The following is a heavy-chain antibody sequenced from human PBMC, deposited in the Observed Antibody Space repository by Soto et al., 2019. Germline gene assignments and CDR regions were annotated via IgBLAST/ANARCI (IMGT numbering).Heavy chain of an antibody. CDR2: MSHSGGT. V-gene: IGHV4-34*01. Sequence: QVQLQQWGAGLLKPSETLSLTCAVFGGSVNSGNYYWSWIRQPPGKGLEWIGEMSHSGGTHFNPSLKGRVTISVDTSKNPFSLKMSSVTSADTALYYCARVERGTATTVVDAFDIWGPWTMVPVSS. J-gene: IGHJ3*02. D-gene: IGHD1-1*01. CDR3: ARVERGTATTVVDAFDI. CDR1: GGSVNSGNYY.